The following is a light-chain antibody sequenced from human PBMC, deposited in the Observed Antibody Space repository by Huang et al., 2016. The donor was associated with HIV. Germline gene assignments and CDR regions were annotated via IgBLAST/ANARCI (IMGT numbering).Light chain of an antibody. CDR2: GAP. V-gene: IGKV3-15*01. CDR1: QSISSN. J-gene: IGKJ2*01. CDR3: QQYNNWPYT. Sequence: EIVMTQSPATLSVSPGERATLSCRASQSISSNLAWYQQKPGQAPRLLIHGAPTRATGIPARFIGSGSGTEFTLTISSLQSADFAVYHCQQYNNWPYTFGQGTKLEIK.